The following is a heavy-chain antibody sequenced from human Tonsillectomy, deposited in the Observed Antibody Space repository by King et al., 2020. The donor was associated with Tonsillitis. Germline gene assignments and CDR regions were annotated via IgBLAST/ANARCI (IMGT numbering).Heavy chain of an antibody. CDR2: MNPNSGNT. J-gene: IGHJ4*02. CDR1: GYTFTSYD. CDR3: ARVEWELLPLDY. D-gene: IGHD1-26*01. Sequence: QLVQSGAEVKKPGASVKVSCKASGYTFTSYDINWVRQATGQGLEWMGWMNPNSGNTGYAQKFQGRVTMTRNTSISTAYMELSSLRSEDTAVYYFARVEWELLPLDYWGQGTLVTVSS. V-gene: IGHV1-8*02.